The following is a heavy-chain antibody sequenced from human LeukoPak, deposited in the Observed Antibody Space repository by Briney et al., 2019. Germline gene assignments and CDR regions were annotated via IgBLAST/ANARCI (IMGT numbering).Heavy chain of an antibody. V-gene: IGHV1-18*01. D-gene: IGHD2-2*02. CDR1: GYTFTSYG. CDR3: TRGPVVPAAIRLRYYYMDV. Sequence: ASVKVSCKASGYTFTSYGISWVRQAPGQGLEWMGWISAYNGNTNYAQKLQGRVTMTTDTSTSTAYMELSSLRSEDTAVYYCTRGPVVPAAIRLRYYYMDVWGKGTTVTVSS. CDR2: ISAYNGNT. J-gene: IGHJ6*03.